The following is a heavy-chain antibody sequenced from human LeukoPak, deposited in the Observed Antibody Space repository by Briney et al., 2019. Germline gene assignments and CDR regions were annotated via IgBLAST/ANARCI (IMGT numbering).Heavy chain of an antibody. Sequence: GGSLRLSCAASGFTFSDYSMNWVRQAPGKGLEWISYIGIDSGNTNYADSVKGRFTISGDKAKNSLYLQMNSLRVEDTAVYYCARDYKYASYNWGQGTLVTLSS. J-gene: IGHJ4*02. CDR2: IGIDSGNT. CDR1: GFTFSDYS. V-gene: IGHV3-48*01. D-gene: IGHD5-24*01. CDR3: ARDYKYASYN.